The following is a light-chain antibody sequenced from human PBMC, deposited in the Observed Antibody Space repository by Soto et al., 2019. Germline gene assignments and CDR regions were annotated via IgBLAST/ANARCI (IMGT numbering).Light chain of an antibody. J-gene: IGLJ1*01. Sequence: QSALTQPPSASGTPGQGVTISCSGSTSNIGSNYVYWYQQLPGTAPKLLIYRNNQRPSGVPDQFSGSKSGTSASLAISGLRSDDEADYFCATWDDSLNGFYVFGTGTKLTVL. CDR2: RNN. V-gene: IGLV1-47*01. CDR1: TSNIGSNY. CDR3: ATWDDSLNGFYV.